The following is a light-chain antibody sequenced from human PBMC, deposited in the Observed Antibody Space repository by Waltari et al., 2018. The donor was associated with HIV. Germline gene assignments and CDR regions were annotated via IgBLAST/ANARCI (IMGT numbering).Light chain of an antibody. V-gene: IGLV2-11*01. CDR2: DVN. J-gene: IGLJ2*01. CDR3: CSYAGSHSVV. CDR1: NGDIGTYNF. Sequence: QSALTQPRSVSGSLGPSVTVSCPGANGDIGTYNFVSWYQQRPGRAPTLFLYDVNKRASGVPDRFSGSKSGNMASLTISGLQPGDEATYFCCSYAGSHSVVFGAGTDLTVL.